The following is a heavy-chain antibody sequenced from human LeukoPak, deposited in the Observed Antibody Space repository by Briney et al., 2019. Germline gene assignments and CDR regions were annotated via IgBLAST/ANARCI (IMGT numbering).Heavy chain of an antibody. J-gene: IGHJ5*02. Sequence: GGSLRLSCAASGFTFSSYSMNWVRQAPGKGLEWVSSISSSSSYIYYAGSVKGRFTISRDNAKNSLYLQMNSLRAEDTAVYYCARAYDFWSGYYSGRWFDPWGQGTLVTVSS. CDR2: ISSSSSYI. V-gene: IGHV3-21*01. CDR3: ARAYDFWSGYYSGRWFDP. D-gene: IGHD3-3*01. CDR1: GFTFSSYS.